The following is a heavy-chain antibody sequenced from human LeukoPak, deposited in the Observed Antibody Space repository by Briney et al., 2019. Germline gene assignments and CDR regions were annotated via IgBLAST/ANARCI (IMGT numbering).Heavy chain of an antibody. CDR2: IYYSGST. CDR3: ASYDSSGTLSGYFDY. Sequence: SETLSLTCTVSGGSISSYYWSWIRQPPGKELEWIGYIYYSGSTNYNPSLKSRVTISVDTSKNQFSLKLSSVTAADTAVYCCASYDSSGTLSGYFDYWGQGTLVTVSS. V-gene: IGHV4-59*01. D-gene: IGHD3-22*01. J-gene: IGHJ4*02. CDR1: GGSISSYY.